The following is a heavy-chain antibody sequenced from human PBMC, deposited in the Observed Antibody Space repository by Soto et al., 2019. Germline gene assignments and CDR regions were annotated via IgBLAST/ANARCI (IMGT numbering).Heavy chain of an antibody. V-gene: IGHV4-31*03. CDR1: GGSLSSGGYY. CDR3: ARDDGDYGYYGMDV. J-gene: IGHJ6*02. Sequence: PSETLSLTCTVSGGSLSSGGYYWSWIRQHPGKGLEWIGYIYYSGSTYYNPSLKSRVTISVDTSKNQFSLKLSSVTAADTAVYYCARDDGDYGYYGMDVWGQGTTVTVSS. D-gene: IGHD4-17*01. CDR2: IYYSGST.